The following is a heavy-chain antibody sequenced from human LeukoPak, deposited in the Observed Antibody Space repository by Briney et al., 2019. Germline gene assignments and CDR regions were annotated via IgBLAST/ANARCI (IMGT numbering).Heavy chain of an antibody. CDR2: FSGSVDTT. Sequence: GGCLRLSCAASGFTFTSYAMSWVRQTPGKGLEWVSTFSGSVDTTYYADSVKGRFTISRDNSKNTLDLQMNSLGAEDTAVYYCAKATLPTCGGARCYYFDNWGQGTLDTVS. J-gene: IGHJ4*02. CDR3: AKATLPTCGGARCYYFDN. V-gene: IGHV3-23*01. CDR1: GFTFTSYA. D-gene: IGHD2-15*01.